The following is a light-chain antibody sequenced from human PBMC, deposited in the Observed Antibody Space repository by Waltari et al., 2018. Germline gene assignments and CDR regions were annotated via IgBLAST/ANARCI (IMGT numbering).Light chain of an antibody. Sequence: QAVVTQEPSLTVSPGGTVTLTCGSSTGAVTSGHYPYGLQQKPGQAPRTLIYDTSNKPSWTPARFSGSLLGGIAALTLSGALPEDEAEYHCLLSYTDGWVFGGGTKLTVL. V-gene: IGLV7-46*01. CDR3: LLSYTDGWV. CDR1: TGAVTSGHY. J-gene: IGLJ3*02. CDR2: DTS.